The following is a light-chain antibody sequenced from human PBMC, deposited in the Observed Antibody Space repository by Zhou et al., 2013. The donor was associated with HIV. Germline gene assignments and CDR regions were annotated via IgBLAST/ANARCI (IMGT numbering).Light chain of an antibody. V-gene: IGKV1-12*01. Sequence: DIQMTQSPSSLSASVGDRVTITCQASQDINNYLNWYQHKPGKAPNLLMYAASSLQSGVPSRFSGSVSGTDFTLTITNVQPEDFATYYCQQANTFRSLTFGQGTRLETK. J-gene: IGKJ5*01. CDR3: QQANTFRSLT. CDR2: AAS. CDR1: QDINNY.